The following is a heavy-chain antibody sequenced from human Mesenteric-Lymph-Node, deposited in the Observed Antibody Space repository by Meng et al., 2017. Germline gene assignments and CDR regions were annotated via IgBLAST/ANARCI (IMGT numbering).Heavy chain of an antibody. CDR1: GGSISGVDYY. V-gene: IGHV4-30-4*01. CDR3: ARDTPSLNWYFDL. Sequence: QVQLQESGSGLVKPSQTLYLPCTVSGGSISGVDYYWSWIRQPPGKGLEVIGYIYYSGGTYYNPSLKSRVTISVDTSKNQFSLKLSSVTAADTAVYYCARDTPSLNWYFDLWGRGTLVTVSS. CDR2: IYYSGGT. J-gene: IGHJ2*01.